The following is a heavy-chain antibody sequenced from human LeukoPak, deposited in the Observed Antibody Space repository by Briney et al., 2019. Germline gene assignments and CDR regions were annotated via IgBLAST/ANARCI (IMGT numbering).Heavy chain of an antibody. CDR2: ISGNGGNT. D-gene: IGHD7-27*01. CDR3: AKLGISSFDY. CDR1: GFTFSSYA. V-gene: IGHV3-64*01. J-gene: IGHJ4*02. Sequence: GGSLRLSCAASGFTFSSYAMHWVRQAPGKGLEYVSAISGNGGNTFYANSVKGRFTISRDNSKNTLYLQMNSLRPEDTAVYYCAKLGISSFDYWGQGTLVTVSS.